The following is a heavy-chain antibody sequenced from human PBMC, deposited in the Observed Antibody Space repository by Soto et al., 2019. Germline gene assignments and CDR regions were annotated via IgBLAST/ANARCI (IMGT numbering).Heavy chain of an antibody. V-gene: IGHV3-74*01. J-gene: IGHJ6*02. CDR3: ARATTVGGEYYYYGMDV. CDR1: GFTFSSYW. Sequence: GGSLRLSCAASGFTFSSYWMHWVRQAPGKGLVWVSRINSDGSSTSYADSVKGRFTISRDNAKNTLYLQMNSLRAEDTAVYYCARATTVGGEYYYYGMDVWGQGTTVTVSS. CDR2: INSDGSST. D-gene: IGHD4-4*01.